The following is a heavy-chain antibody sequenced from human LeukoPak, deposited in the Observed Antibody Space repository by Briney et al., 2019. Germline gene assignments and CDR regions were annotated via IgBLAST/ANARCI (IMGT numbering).Heavy chain of an antibody. V-gene: IGHV3-21*01. CDR2: ISSSSSYI. J-gene: IGHJ5*02. CDR3: AKEQLYYYGFEFDP. D-gene: IGHD3-10*01. Sequence: GGSLRLSCAASGFTFSVYSMNWVRQAPGKGLEWVSSISSSSSYIYYADSMKGRFTISRDNAKNSLYLQMNSLRAEDTAVYYCAKEQLYYYGFEFDPWGQGTLVTVSS. CDR1: GFTFSVYS.